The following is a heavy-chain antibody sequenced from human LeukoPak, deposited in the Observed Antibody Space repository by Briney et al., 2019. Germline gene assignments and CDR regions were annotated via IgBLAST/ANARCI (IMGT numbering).Heavy chain of an antibody. CDR3: TSYSSRSPHHFDN. CDR2: IKSKTDGGTT. J-gene: IGHJ4*02. V-gene: IGHV3-15*01. D-gene: IGHD6-13*01. CDR1: GFTFNSAW. Sequence: GGSLRLSCAASGFTFNSAWMNWVRQAPGKGLEWVGRIKSKTDGGTTLYAAPVKGRFSISRDDSKTTVYLQMSSLKTEDTAVYYCTSYSSRSPHHFDNWGQGTLVTVSS.